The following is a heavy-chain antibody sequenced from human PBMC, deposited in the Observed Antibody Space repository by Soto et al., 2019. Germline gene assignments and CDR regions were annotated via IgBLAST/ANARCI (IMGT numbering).Heavy chain of an antibody. CDR2: IYYSGST. CDR3: ASRAMVRGVTGFDY. CDR1: GGSISSSSYY. D-gene: IGHD3-10*01. J-gene: IGHJ4*02. V-gene: IGHV4-39*01. Sequence: SETLSLTCTVSGGSISSSSYYWGWIRQPPGKGLEWIGSIYYSGSTYYNPSLKSRVTISVDTSKNQFSLKLSSVTAADTAVYYCASRAMVRGVTGFDYWXQGTLVTVSS.